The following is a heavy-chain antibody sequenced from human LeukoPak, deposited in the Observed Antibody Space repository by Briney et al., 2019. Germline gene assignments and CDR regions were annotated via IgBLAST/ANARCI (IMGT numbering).Heavy chain of an antibody. CDR2: IYYSGCT. Sequence: KPSETLSLTCTVSGGSISRSSYYWGWIRQPPGKGLEWIASIYYSGCTYHNPSLKSRVTISVDTSKNQFSLKLSSVTAADTAVYYCTTYYYDSSGLGRFDPWGQGSLVTVSS. CDR3: TTYYYDSSGLGRFDP. D-gene: IGHD3-22*01. CDR1: GGSISRSSYY. V-gene: IGHV4-39*07. J-gene: IGHJ5*02.